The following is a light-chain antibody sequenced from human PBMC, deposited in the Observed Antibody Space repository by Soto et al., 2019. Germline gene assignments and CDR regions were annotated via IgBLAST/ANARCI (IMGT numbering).Light chain of an antibody. CDR1: QSVSSGY. CDR2: GAS. V-gene: IGKV3-20*01. J-gene: IGKJ1*01. CDR3: QEYGTSRT. Sequence: EIVLTQSPGTLSLSPGERATLSCRASQSVSSGYLAWYQQKPGQALRLLIYGASSRATGIPDRFSGSGSGTDFTLTISRLEPEDFVVYYCQEYGTSRTFGQGTKVEIK.